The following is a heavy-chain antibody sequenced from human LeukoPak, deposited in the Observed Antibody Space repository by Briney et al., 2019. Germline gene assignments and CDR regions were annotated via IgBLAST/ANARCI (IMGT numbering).Heavy chain of an antibody. CDR3: ARGDYYGAGSYGAFDY. CDR1: GYTFTGYY. J-gene: IGHJ4*02. CDR2: INPNSGGT. V-gene: IGHV1-2*02. Sequence: ASVKVSCKASGYTFTGYYMHWVRQAPGQGLEWMGWINPNSGGTNYAQKFQGRVNMTRDTSISTAYMELSRLRSDDAAVYYCARGDYYGAGSYGAFDYWGQGTLVTVSS. D-gene: IGHD3-10*01.